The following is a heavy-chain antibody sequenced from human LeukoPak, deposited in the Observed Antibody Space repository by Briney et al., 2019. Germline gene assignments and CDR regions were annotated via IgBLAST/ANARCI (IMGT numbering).Heavy chain of an antibody. J-gene: IGHJ4*02. Sequence: TGGSLRLSCAASGFTFSSYAMHWVRQAPGKGLEWVAVISYDGSNKYYADSVEGRFTISRDNSKNTLYLQMNSLRAEDTAVYYCARDLSGYMDYWGQGTLVTVSS. D-gene: IGHD3-9*01. CDR3: ARDLSGYMDY. CDR1: GFTFSSYA. V-gene: IGHV3-30*04. CDR2: ISYDGSNK.